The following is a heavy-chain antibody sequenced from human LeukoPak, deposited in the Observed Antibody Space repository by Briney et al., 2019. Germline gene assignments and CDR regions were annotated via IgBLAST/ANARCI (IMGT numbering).Heavy chain of an antibody. D-gene: IGHD3-22*01. CDR3: ARGSTYYYDSSGYYVRGYYFDY. Sequence: GGSLRLSCAASGFTFSSYGMHWVRQAPGKGLEWVAFIRYDGSNKYYADSVKGRFTISRDNAKSSLYLQMNSLRAEDTAVYYCARGSTYYYDSSGYYVRGYYFDYWGQGTLVTVSS. CDR2: IRYDGSNK. V-gene: IGHV3-30*02. J-gene: IGHJ4*02. CDR1: GFTFSSYG.